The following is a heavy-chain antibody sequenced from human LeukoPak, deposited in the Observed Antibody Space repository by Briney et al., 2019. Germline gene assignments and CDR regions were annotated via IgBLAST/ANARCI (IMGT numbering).Heavy chain of an antibody. CDR2: IYPGDSDT. D-gene: IGHD6-6*01. V-gene: IGHV5-51*01. CDR3: ARHGVTGSSSSPNDY. J-gene: IGHJ4*02. Sequence: GESLQISCQGSGYRFSTYWIAWVRPMPGKGLELMGIIYPGDSDTRYSPSFQGQVTISADKSISTAYLQWSSLKVSDSAMYYCARHGVTGSSSSPNDYWGQGTLVTVSS. CDR1: GYRFSTYW.